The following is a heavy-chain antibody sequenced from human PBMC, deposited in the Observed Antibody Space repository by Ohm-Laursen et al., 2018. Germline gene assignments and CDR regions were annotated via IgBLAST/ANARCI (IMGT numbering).Heavy chain of an antibody. CDR2: IYYSGST. CDR1: GGSISSYY. J-gene: IGHJ4*02. V-gene: IGHV4-59*07. CDR3: ARRVGATDTFDY. D-gene: IGHD1-26*01. Sequence: SDTLSLTCPVSGGSISSYYWSWIRQPPGKGLEWIAYIYYSGSTNYNPSLKSRVTISVDTSKNQFSLKLNSVTAADTAVYYCARRVGATDTFDYWGQGTLVTVSS.